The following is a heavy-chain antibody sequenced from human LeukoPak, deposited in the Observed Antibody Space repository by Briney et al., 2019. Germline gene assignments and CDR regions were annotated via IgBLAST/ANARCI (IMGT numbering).Heavy chain of an antibody. D-gene: IGHD3-10*01. CDR2: IKQDGSEK. CDR3: ARVGYSGLSSFDY. V-gene: IGHV3-7*01. Sequence: PGGSLRLSCAASGFTFSSYWMSWVRQAPGKGLEWVANIKQDGSEKYNVDSVKGRFTTSRDNAKNSLFLQMNSLRAEDTAVYYCARVGYSGLSSFDYWGQGTLVTVSS. J-gene: IGHJ4*02. CDR1: GFTFSSYW.